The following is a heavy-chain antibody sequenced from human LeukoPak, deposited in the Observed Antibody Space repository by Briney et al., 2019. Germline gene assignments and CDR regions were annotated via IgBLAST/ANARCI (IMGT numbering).Heavy chain of an antibody. D-gene: IGHD6-13*01. Sequence: KPSETLSLTCAVYGGSFSGYYWSWIRQPPGKGREWIGEINHSGSTNYNPSLKSRVTISVDTAKNPFALKLSSVTAADTAVYYCARGSSRYFMVLGGDHYYMDVWGKGTTVTVSS. J-gene: IGHJ6*03. CDR3: ARGSSRYFMVLGGDHYYMDV. CDR2: INHSGST. CDR1: GGSFSGYY. V-gene: IGHV4-34*01.